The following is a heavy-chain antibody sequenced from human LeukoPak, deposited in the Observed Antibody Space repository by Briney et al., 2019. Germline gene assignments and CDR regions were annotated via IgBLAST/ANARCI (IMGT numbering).Heavy chain of an antibody. V-gene: IGHV5-51*01. Sequence: GESLKISCKGSGYSFTSYWIGWVRQMPGKGLEWMGIIYPGDSDTRYSPSFQGQVTISADKSISTAYLQWSSLKASDTAMYYCARVRSSGWRPKNFDYWGQGTLVTVSS. CDR1: GYSFTSYW. CDR2: IYPGDSDT. D-gene: IGHD6-19*01. J-gene: IGHJ4*02. CDR3: ARVRSSGWRPKNFDY.